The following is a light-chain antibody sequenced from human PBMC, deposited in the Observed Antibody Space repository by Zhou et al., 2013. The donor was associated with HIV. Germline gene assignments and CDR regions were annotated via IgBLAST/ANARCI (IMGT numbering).Light chain of an antibody. CDR1: QSISSW. CDR3: LQHNSYPLT. V-gene: IGKV1-5*03. J-gene: IGKJ4*01. Sequence: DIQMTQSPSTLSASVGDRVSISCRASQSISSWLAWYQQKPGKAPRFLIYQASSLESGVPSRFSGSGSGTEFTLTISSLQPEDFATYYCLQHNSYPLTFGGGTKVEIK. CDR2: QAS.